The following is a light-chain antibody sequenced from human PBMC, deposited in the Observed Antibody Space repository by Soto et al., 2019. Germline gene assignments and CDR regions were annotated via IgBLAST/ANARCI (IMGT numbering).Light chain of an antibody. V-gene: IGKV3-20*01. CDR1: QSLNSNY. CDR2: AIY. Sequence: EIVLTQSPGTLSFSPGERATLTCRASQSLNSNYLAWYQHKSGQAPRLLIYAIYSRAPGIPDRFSGSGSGTDFTLTISRLEPGDFAVYYCQHYGISRTFGQGTKVEIK. J-gene: IGKJ1*01. CDR3: QHYGISRT.